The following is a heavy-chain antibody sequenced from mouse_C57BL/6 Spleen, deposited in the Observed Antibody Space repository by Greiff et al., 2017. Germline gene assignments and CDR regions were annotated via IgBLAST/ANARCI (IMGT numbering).Heavy chain of an antibody. D-gene: IGHD3-3*01. CDR1: GYTFTSYW. Sequence: QVQLQQPGTELVKPGASVKLSCKASGYTFTSYWMHWVKQRPGQGLEWIGNINPRNGGTNYNEKFKSKATLTVDKSSSTAYMQLSSLTSEDSAVYYCARGGPGSHYFDYWGQGTTLTVSS. CDR3: ARGGPGSHYFDY. CDR2: INPRNGGT. V-gene: IGHV1-53*01. J-gene: IGHJ2*01.